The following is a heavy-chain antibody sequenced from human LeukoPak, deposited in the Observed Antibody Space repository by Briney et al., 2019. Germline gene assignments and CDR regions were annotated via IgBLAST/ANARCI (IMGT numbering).Heavy chain of an antibody. CDR3: ARDPSAGSES. J-gene: IGHJ4*02. CDR2: INSDGSST. V-gene: IGHV3-74*01. D-gene: IGHD6-25*01. Sequence: GGSLRLSCAASGFTFSSYWMHWVRQAPGEGLVWVSRINSDGSSTSYADSVKGRFTISRDNAKNTLYVQMNSLRVEDTAVYYCARDPSAGSESWGQGTLVTVSS. CDR1: GFTFSSYW.